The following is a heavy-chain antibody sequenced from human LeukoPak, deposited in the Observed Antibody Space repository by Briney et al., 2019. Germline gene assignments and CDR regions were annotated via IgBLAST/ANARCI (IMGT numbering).Heavy chain of an antibody. J-gene: IGHJ4*02. Sequence: GASVKVSCKASGYTFTGYYMHWVRQAPGQGLEWMGRIIPILGIANYAQKFQGRVTITADKSTSTAYMELSSLRSEDTAVYYCARGEGYYDSSGYYYWGQGTLVTVSS. CDR1: GYTFTGYY. V-gene: IGHV1-69*04. CDR2: IIPILGIA. D-gene: IGHD3-22*01. CDR3: ARGEGYYDSSGYYY.